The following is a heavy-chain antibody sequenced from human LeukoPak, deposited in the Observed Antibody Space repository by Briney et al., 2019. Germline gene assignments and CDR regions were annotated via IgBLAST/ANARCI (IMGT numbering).Heavy chain of an antibody. J-gene: IGHJ4*02. CDR2: IYYSGST. Sequence: SQTLSLTCTVSGGSISSGGYYWSWIRQHPGKGLEGIGYIYYSGSTYYNPSLKSRVTISVDTSKNQFSLKLSSVTAADTAVYYCARGRGDSSGYFDYWGQGTLVTVSS. D-gene: IGHD3-22*01. V-gene: IGHV4-31*03. CDR1: GGSISSGGYY. CDR3: ARGRGDSSGYFDY.